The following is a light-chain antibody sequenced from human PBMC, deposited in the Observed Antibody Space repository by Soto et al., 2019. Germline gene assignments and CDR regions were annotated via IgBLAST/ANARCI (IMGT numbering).Light chain of an antibody. CDR3: QQYYSHPVT. V-gene: IGKV1-5*01. Sequence: DIQMTQSPSTLSASVGDRVTITCRASQGINNYLAWYQQKPGEAPKLLIYDASTLESGVPSRFSGSGSATEFTLTISSLQPDDFATYYCQQYYSHPVTFGQGTKVDIK. J-gene: IGKJ1*01. CDR2: DAS. CDR1: QGINNY.